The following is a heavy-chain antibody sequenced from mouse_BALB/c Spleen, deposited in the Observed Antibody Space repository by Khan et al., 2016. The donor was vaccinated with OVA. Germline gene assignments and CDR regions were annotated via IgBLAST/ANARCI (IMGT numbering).Heavy chain of an antibody. CDR3: AIIKKIVATYCDY. J-gene: IGHJ2*01. V-gene: IGHV1S81*02. CDR2: TNPTNGRT. Sequence: QVQLQQPGAELVKAGASVKMSCKASGYTFTSYWMHWVKQRLGQGLEWFAETNPTNGRTYYNEKFKSKAKLTVDKSSSTAYMLLSGPTFEDSAVYYWAIIKKIVATYCDYWGQGTTLTVYS. D-gene: IGHD1-1*01. CDR1: GYTFTSYW.